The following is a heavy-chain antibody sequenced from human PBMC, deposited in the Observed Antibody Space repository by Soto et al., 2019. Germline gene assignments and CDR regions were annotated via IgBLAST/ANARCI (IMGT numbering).Heavy chain of an antibody. J-gene: IGHJ5*01. CDR1: GCSVSRGHYY. CDR2: IYYSGNT. CDR3: ARGLAPNS. Sequence: SVTLSLTCSFSGCSVSRGHYYWPRIRQPPGKGLEWIGYIYYSGNTDYNPSLKGRVTVALDTSKNQFSLHLSSVTAADTAVYYCARGLAPNSWGHGPLVTVSA. V-gene: IGHV4-61*01. D-gene: IGHD6-19*01.